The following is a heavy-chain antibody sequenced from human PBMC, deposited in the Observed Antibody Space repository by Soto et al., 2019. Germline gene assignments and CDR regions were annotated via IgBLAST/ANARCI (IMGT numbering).Heavy chain of an antibody. CDR1: GYSFTSYW. J-gene: IGHJ6*03. D-gene: IGHD2-2*01. Sequence: PGESLKFSCKGSGYSFTSYWIGWVRQMPGKGLEWMGIIYPGDSDTRYSPSLQGQVTISADKSISTAYLQWSRLKASDTAMYYCPSHRSVVPSSMPRDYSYYYMDVWGQGTTVTVSS. CDR2: IYPGDSDT. V-gene: IGHV5-51*01. CDR3: PSHRSVVPSSMPRDYSYYYMDV.